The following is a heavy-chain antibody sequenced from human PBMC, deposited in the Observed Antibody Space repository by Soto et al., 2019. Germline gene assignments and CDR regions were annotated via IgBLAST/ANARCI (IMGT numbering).Heavy chain of an antibody. J-gene: IGHJ5*02. V-gene: IGHV1-2*02. CDR2: INPNSGGT. CDR1: GYIFTDYY. Sequence: GASVKVSCKASGYIFTDYYINWVRQAPGQGLEWMGWINPNSGGTNYAQRFQGRVTMTTDTSISTAYMELSSLRSDDTAVYYCARPYCGTNSCHNWFDPWGQGTLVTVPS. CDR3: ARPYCGTNSCHNWFDP. D-gene: IGHD2-21*01.